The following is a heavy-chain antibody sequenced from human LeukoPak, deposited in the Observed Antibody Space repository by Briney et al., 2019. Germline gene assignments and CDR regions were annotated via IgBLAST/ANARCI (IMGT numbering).Heavy chain of an antibody. CDR1: GYTFTSYY. D-gene: IGHD6-19*01. J-gene: IGHJ3*02. V-gene: IGHV1-2*02. Sequence: ASVKVSCKASGYTFTSYYMHWVRQAPGQGLEWMGWINPNSGGTNYAQKFQGRVTMTRDTSISTAYMELSRLRSDDTAVYYCARVPYSSGWSYAFDIWGQGTMVTVSS. CDR2: INPNSGGT. CDR3: ARVPYSSGWSYAFDI.